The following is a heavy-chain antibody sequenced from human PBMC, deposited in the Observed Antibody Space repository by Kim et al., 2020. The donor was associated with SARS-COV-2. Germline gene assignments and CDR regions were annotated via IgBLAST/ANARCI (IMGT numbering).Heavy chain of an antibody. D-gene: IGHD2-15*01. Sequence: YADSVKGRFTISRDNSKNTLYLQMNSLRAEDTAVYYCASLVVAATRTLDYWGQGTLVTVSS. V-gene: IGHV3-30*01. CDR3: ASLVVAATRTLDY. J-gene: IGHJ4*02.